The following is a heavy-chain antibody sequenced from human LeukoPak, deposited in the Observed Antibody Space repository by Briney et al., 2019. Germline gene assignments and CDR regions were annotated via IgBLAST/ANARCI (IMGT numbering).Heavy chain of an antibody. J-gene: IGHJ4*02. Sequence: PSETLSLTCTVSGGSISSSSYCWGWIRQPPGKGLEWIGSIYYSGSTYYNPSLKSRVTISVDTSKNKFSLKLSSVTAADTAVYYCARRWRGSYWDYFDYWGQGTLVTASS. CDR3: ARRWRGSYWDYFDY. CDR1: GGSISSSSYC. D-gene: IGHD1-26*01. V-gene: IGHV4-39*01. CDR2: IYYSGST.